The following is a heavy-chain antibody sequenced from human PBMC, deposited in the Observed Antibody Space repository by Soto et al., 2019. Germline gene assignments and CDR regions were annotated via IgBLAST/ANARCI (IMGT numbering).Heavy chain of an antibody. V-gene: IGHV1-46*03. CDR1: GYTFTSYY. CDR3: AIIGRPMVRGVIVGWPGGSLTTMDV. D-gene: IGHD3-10*01. J-gene: IGHJ6*04. Sequence: ASVKVSCKASGYTFTSYYMHWVRQAPGQGLEWMGIINPSGGSTSYAQKFQGRVTMTRDTSTSTVYMELSSLRSEDTAVYYCAIIGRPMVRGVIVGWPGGSLTTMDVWGKGTTVTVSS. CDR2: INPSGGST.